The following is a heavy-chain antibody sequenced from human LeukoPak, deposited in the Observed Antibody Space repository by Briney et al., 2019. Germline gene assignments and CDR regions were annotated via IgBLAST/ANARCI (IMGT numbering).Heavy chain of an antibody. J-gene: IGHJ4*02. CDR2: ISWNSGSI. V-gene: IGHV3-9*01. CDR3: AKGLVGATIEGFGDY. Sequence: GRSLRLSCAASGFTFDDYAMHWVRHAPGKGLEWVSGISWNSGSIGYADSVKGRFTISRDNAKNSLYLQMNSLRAEDTALYYCAKGLVGATIEGFGDYWGQGTLVTVSS. D-gene: IGHD1-26*01. CDR1: GFTFDDYA.